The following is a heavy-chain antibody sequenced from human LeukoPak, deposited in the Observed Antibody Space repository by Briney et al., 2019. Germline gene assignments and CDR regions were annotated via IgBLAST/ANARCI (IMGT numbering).Heavy chain of an antibody. Sequence: KSSETLSLTCTVSGGSISSGGYYWSWIRQHPGKGLEWIGYIYYSGSTNYNPSLKSRVTISVDTSKNQFSLKLSSVTAADTAVYYCARVRGQYYYDSSGYLDAFDIWGQGTMVTVSS. CDR2: IYYSGST. CDR3: ARVRGQYYYDSSGYLDAFDI. J-gene: IGHJ3*02. V-gene: IGHV4-61*08. CDR1: GGSISSGGYY. D-gene: IGHD3-22*01.